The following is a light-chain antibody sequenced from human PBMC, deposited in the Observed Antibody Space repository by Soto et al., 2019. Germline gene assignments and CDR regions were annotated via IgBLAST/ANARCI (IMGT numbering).Light chain of an antibody. CDR2: GAS. V-gene: IGKV3D-7*01. CDR1: QTVSRYY. CDR3: QQALT. Sequence: VLTQSPATLSLSPGGRAILSCRAGQTVSRYYVSWYQKKHGQPPRLLIYGASTRATGVPDRFSGSGSGADFTLTISSLQPTDFGLYYCQQALTFGGGTTVE. J-gene: IGKJ4*01.